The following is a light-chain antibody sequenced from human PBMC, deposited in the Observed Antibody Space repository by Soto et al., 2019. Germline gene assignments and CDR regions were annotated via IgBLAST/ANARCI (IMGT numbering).Light chain of an antibody. J-gene: IGKJ4*01. CDR2: AAS. CDR3: HRPNGSPLP. V-gene: IGKV1-12*01. CDR1: QGISSR. Sequence: DIQMTQSPSSVSASVGDRVTITCRASQGISSRLAWYQQKPGKAPNLLIYAASSLQSGVPSRFSGSGSETDFLFTIGTLQPEDFEPNNGHRPNGSPLPFGGGTKLET.